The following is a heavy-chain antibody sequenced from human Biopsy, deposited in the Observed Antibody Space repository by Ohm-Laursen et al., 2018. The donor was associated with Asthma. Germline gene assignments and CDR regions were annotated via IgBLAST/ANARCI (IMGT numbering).Heavy chain of an antibody. J-gene: IGHJ6*02. CDR1: GYTFNSAG. Sequence: GSSVKVSRKTSGYTFNSAGIIWVRQAPGQGLEWMGWISVYNGNTKVAQKLQDRVTMITDTSTSTAYMELRSLRSDDTAVYFCARAVDYSHYYGIDVWGQGTTVTVS. CDR3: ARAVDYSHYYGIDV. CDR2: ISVYNGNT. V-gene: IGHV1-18*01. D-gene: IGHD3-10*01.